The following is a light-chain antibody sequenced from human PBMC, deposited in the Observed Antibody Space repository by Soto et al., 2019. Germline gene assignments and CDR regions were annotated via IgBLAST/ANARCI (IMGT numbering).Light chain of an antibody. V-gene: IGKV2-24*01. CDR2: EIS. J-gene: IGKJ2*04. CDR3: MQAAHLCS. Sequence: DIVMTQTPLSSPVTLGQAASISCRSSQSLVNSEGNTYLSWLQQRPGQPPRLLIYEISNRFSGVIDRFIGSGAGTDFTLKIRRVEAEYVGVYYCMQAAHLCSFGQGTKLEI. CDR1: QSLVNSEGNTY.